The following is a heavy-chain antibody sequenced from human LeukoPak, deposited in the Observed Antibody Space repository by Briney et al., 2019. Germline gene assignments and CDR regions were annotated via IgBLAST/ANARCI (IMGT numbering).Heavy chain of an antibody. CDR2: IYYSGAT. D-gene: IGHD2-15*01. Sequence: TSETLSLTCTVSGGSFSSYYWSWIRQPPGKGLEWIGYIYYSGATVYNPSLKSRVIISADTSNDQFSLRLRSVTAADTAVYYCAREITLTGYKYGLGFNYWGQGTLVTVSS. CDR3: AREITLTGYKYGLGFNY. CDR1: GGSFSSYY. J-gene: IGHJ4*02. V-gene: IGHV4-59*01.